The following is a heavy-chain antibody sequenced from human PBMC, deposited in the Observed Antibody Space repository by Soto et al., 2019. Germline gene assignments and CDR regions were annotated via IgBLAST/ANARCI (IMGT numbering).Heavy chain of an antibody. D-gene: IGHD3-22*01. CDR3: ARDREYYYYDNSGYNY. CDR2: ISTYNGNT. V-gene: IGHV1-18*01. Sequence: ASVKVSCKASGYTFTSYGISWVRQAPGQGLEWMGWISTYNGNTNYAQKLQGRVTMTTDTSTSTAYMELRSLRSDDTAVYYCARDREYYYYDNSGYNYWGQGTLVTVSS. J-gene: IGHJ4*02. CDR1: GYTFTSYG.